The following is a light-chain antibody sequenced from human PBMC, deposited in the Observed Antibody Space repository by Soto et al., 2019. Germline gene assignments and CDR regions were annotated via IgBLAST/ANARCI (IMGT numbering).Light chain of an antibody. CDR3: QQYHNWPPQYT. J-gene: IGKJ2*01. V-gene: IGKV3-15*01. CDR2: GAS. CDR1: QTVASN. Sequence: EIVMTQSPATLSVSPGDRATLSCRASQTVASNLAWYQQKPDQAPSLLIHGASTRATGVPARFRGSGSGTEFTLTISSLQSEEFAVYYCQQYHNWPPQYTFGQGTKLQIK.